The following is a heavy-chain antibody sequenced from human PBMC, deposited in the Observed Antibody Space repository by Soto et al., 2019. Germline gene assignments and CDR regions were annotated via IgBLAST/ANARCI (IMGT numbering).Heavy chain of an antibody. CDR2: IYYRGST. CDR1: GGSIRSYS. Sequence: LSLSCTVSGGSIRSYSWSWIRPAPGKELEWIGDIYYRGSTNYRPSLKSRVTISVDTSKNQFSLKLSSVTAADTAVYYCARGNDYGDYFIEYWGQSTMLTFSS. D-gene: IGHD4-17*01. CDR3: ARGNDYGDYFIEY. J-gene: IGHJ4*02. V-gene: IGHV4-59*01.